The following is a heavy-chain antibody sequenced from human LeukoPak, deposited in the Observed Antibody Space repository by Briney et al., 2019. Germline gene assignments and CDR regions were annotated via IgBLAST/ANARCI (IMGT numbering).Heavy chain of an antibody. CDR2: MFYTGSG. D-gene: IGHD3-3*01. CDR1: GGSMSNYY. V-gene: IGHV4-59*01. J-gene: IGHJ4*02. CDR3: ARASPIFGVVPLDY. Sequence: SETLSLTCTVSGGSMSNYYWNWIRQPPGKGLEWIGYMFYTGSGKYNPSLKSRVTISVDTSKSQFSLKLSSVTAADTAVYYCARASPIFGVVPLDYWGQGTLVTVSS.